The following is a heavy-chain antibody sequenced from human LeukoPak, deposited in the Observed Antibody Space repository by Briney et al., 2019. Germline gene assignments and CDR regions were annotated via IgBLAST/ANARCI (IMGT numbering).Heavy chain of an antibody. D-gene: IGHD3-10*01. J-gene: IGHJ4*02. CDR2: ISGSGSDI. CDR1: GFSFSDYY. CDR3: AREYDSGSYYNFGY. Sequence: GGSLRLSCATSGFSFSDYYMSWIRQAPGKGLEWLSYISGSGSDINYADSVKGRFTVSRDNAKNSLYLQMNSLRAEDTAVYYCAREYDSGSYYNFGYWGQGTLVTVSS. V-gene: IGHV3-11*04.